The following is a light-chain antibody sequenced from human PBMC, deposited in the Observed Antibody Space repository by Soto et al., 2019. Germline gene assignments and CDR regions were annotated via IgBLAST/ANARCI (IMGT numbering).Light chain of an antibody. CDR2: GAS. J-gene: IGKJ1*01. CDR1: QSVNNNY. Sequence: EIVLTQSPGTLSLSPGERATLSCRASQSVNNNYLAWYQQKPDQAPRLLIYGASNRATGIPDRFSGSGSGTYFTLTISRLEPEDFAVYYCQQYGSSGTFGQGTKVDIK. V-gene: IGKV3-20*01. CDR3: QQYGSSGT.